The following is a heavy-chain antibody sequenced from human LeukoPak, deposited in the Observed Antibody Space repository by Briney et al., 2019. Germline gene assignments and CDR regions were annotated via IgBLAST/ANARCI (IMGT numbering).Heavy chain of an antibody. CDR1: GFTFSSYA. J-gene: IGHJ4*02. CDR3: ARARGGIAAATFDY. CDR2: ISYDGSNK. Sequence: GGSLRLSCAASGFTFSSYAMHWVRQAPDKGLEWVAVISYDGSNKYYADSVKGRFTISRDNAKNSLYLQMNSLRAEDTAVYYCARARGGIAAATFDYWGQGTLVTVSS. V-gene: IGHV3-30-3*01. D-gene: IGHD6-13*01.